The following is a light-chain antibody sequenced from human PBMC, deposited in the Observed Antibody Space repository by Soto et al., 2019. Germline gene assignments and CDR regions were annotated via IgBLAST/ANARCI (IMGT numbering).Light chain of an antibody. J-gene: IGLJ1*01. CDR2: EVS. Sequence: QSALTQPAFVSGSPGQSITISWTGTSSDVGGYNYVSWYQQHPGKAPKLMIYEVSNRPSGVSNRFSGSKSGNTASLTISGLQAEDEADYYCSSYTSSSTPYVFGTGTKVTVL. CDR3: SSYTSSSTPYV. V-gene: IGLV2-14*01. CDR1: SSDVGGYNY.